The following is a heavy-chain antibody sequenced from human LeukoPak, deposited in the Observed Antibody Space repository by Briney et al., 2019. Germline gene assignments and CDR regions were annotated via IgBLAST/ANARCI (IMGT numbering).Heavy chain of an antibody. CDR3: ARRLLGYCSSTSCYMYYGMDV. J-gene: IGHJ6*04. Sequence: SVKVSCKASGGTFTSYAISWVRQAPGQGLEWMGGISPIFGTADYAQKFQGRVTITADESTSTAYMELSSLRSEDTAVYYCARRLLGYCSSTSCYMYYGMDVWGKGTTVTVSS. V-gene: IGHV1-69*13. CDR2: ISPIFGTA. CDR1: GGTFTSYA. D-gene: IGHD2-2*02.